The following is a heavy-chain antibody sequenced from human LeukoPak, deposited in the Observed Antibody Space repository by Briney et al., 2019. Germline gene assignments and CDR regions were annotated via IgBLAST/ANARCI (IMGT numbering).Heavy chain of an antibody. CDR2: IWYDGSKK. Sequence: GGSLRLSCAASGFTFSNYGMYWVRQAPGKGLEWVAVIWYDGSKKYHADSVQGRFTISRDNSKNTLYLQMNSLRAEGTAVYCCARRSPNYYFLYWGQGAPVTVCS. CDR1: GFTFSNYG. CDR3: ARRSPNYYFLY. J-gene: IGHJ4*02. V-gene: IGHV3-33*01.